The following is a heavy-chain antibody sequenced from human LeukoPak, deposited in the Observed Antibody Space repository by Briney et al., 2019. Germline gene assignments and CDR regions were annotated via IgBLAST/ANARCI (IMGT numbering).Heavy chain of an antibody. J-gene: IGHJ4*02. Sequence: GGSLRLSCAASGFTFSSYAMSRVRQAPGKGLEWVSAISGSGGSTYYADSVKGRFTISRDNSKNTLYLQMNSLRAEDSAVYYCANMGFPRGATLGGGFDYWGQGTLVTVSS. V-gene: IGHV3-23*01. CDR1: GFTFSSYA. CDR2: ISGSGGST. D-gene: IGHD1-26*01. CDR3: ANMGFPRGATLGGGFDY.